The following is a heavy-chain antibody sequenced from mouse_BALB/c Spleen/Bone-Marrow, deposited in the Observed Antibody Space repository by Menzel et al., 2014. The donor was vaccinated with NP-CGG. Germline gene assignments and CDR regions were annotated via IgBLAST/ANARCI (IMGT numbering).Heavy chain of an antibody. CDR1: GYTFTNFW. CDR2: IAPGTGTT. D-gene: IGHD2-3*01. CDR3: ARYDYAMDY. J-gene: IGHJ4*01. Sequence: DLVKPGASVKLSCKASGYTFTNFWINWIKPRPGQGLEWIGRIAPGTGTTYYNEMSKGKATLTVDTSSSTAYIQLSSLSSEDSAVYFCARYDYAMDYWGQGTSVTVSS. V-gene: IGHV1S41*01.